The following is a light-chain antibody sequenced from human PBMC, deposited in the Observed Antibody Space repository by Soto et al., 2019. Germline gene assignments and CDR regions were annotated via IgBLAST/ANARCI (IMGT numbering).Light chain of an antibody. CDR1: DILLHSNGFNY. Sequence: EIVVTQSPLSLPVILVESASISCRSIDILLHSNGFNYLDWYLQKPGRSPHLLIYLGSNRASGVPDRFSGSGSGTDFSLKISRVEAEDVGTYYCMQALQSLTFGQGTRLEIK. V-gene: IGKV2-28*01. CDR2: LGS. CDR3: MQALQSLT. J-gene: IGKJ5*01.